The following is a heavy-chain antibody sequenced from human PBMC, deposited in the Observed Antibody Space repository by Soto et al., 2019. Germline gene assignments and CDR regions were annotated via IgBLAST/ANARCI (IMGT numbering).Heavy chain of an antibody. CDR1: GGTFSSYA. Sequence: QVQLVQSGAEVKKPGSSVKVSCKASGGTFSSYAISWVRQAPGQGLEWMGGIIPIFGTANYAQKFQGRVTITADEATRTAYMELSSLRSEDTAVYYCARDPDGRSAPGMDVWGQGTTVTVSS. CDR3: ARDPDGRSAPGMDV. J-gene: IGHJ6*02. CDR2: IIPIFGTA. V-gene: IGHV1-69*12.